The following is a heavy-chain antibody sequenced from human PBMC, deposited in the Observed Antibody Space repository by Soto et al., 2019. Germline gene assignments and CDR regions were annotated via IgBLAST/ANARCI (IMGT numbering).Heavy chain of an antibody. D-gene: IGHD2-2*01. CDR3: ARGSFDCISTSCYAPSFRYYYYGMDV. CDR2: INPNSGGT. Sequence: ASVKVSCKASGYTFTGYYMHWVRQAPGQGLEWMGWINPNSGGTNYAQKFQGWVTMTRDTSISTAYMELSRLRSDDTAVYYCARGSFDCISTSCYAPSFRYYYYGMDVWGKGTRVTVSS. J-gene: IGHJ6*04. V-gene: IGHV1-2*04. CDR1: GYTFTGYY.